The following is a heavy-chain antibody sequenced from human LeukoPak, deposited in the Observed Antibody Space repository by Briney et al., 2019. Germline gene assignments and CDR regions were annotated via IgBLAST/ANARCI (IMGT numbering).Heavy chain of an antibody. V-gene: IGHV3-48*03. CDR3: ARTWGSSSWYPDAFDI. CDR2: ISSSGSTI. Sequence: GGSLRLSCAASGFTFSSYEMNWVRQAPGKGLEWVSYISSSGSTIYYADSVKGRFTISRDNAKNSLYLQMNSLRAEDTAVYYCARTWGSSSWYPDAFDIWGQGTMVTASS. D-gene: IGHD6-13*01. J-gene: IGHJ3*02. CDR1: GFTFSSYE.